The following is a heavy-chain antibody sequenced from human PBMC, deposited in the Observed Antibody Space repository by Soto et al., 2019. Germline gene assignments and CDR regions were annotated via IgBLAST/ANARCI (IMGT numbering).Heavy chain of an antibody. CDR3: AKDRGYCSGGSCYSPLYYYYGMDV. J-gene: IGHJ6*02. D-gene: IGHD2-15*01. Sequence: GGSLRLSCAASGFTFSSYGMHWVRQAPGKGLEWVAVISYDGSNKYYADSVKGRFTISRDNSKNTLYLQMNSLRAEDTAVYYCAKDRGYCSGGSCYSPLYYYYGMDVWGQGTTFTVSS. V-gene: IGHV3-30*18. CDR1: GFTFSSYG. CDR2: ISYDGSNK.